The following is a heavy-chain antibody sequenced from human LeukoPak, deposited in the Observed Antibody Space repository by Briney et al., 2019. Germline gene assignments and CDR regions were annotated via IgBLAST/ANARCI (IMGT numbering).Heavy chain of an antibody. CDR1: GGSISSGGYS. V-gene: IGHV4-30-2*06. D-gene: IGHD6-19*01. CDR3: ASGQWLAIFDY. CDR2: IYPSGRT. Sequence: SETLSLTCAVSGGSISSGGYSWSWIRQSPEKGLEWIGYIYPSGRTYFNPSLKSRLNMSLDKSTNQFSLKLSSVTAADTAVYYCASGQWLAIFDYWGQGTLVTVSS. J-gene: IGHJ4*02.